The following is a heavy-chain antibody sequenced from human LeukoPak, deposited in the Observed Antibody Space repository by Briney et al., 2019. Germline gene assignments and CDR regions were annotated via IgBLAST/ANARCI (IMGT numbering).Heavy chain of an antibody. J-gene: IGHJ4*02. D-gene: IGHD6-6*01. CDR3: AREGSARTLFDY. Sequence: GSLRLSCAASGFSLSDYYMSWFRRAPGKGLEWVSYISSGGNIKNYADSVKGRFTISRDDAKISLYLQMNSLIAEDTAMYYCAREGSARTLFDYWGQGILVTVSS. CDR1: GFSLSDYY. V-gene: IGHV3-11*01. CDR2: ISSGGNIK.